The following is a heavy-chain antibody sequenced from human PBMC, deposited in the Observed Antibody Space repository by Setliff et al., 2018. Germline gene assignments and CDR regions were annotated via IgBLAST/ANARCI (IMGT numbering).Heavy chain of an antibody. Sequence: ASVKVSCKASGYTFSTYGITWVRQAPGQGLEWMGWISAYNGNTNYAQKPQGRVTMTTDTSTNTAYMELRSLRSDDTAVYYCARTVYYDSSGYGVWGQGTQVTVSS. CDR1: GYTFSTYG. D-gene: IGHD3-22*01. CDR2: ISAYNGNT. CDR3: ARTVYYDSSGYGV. V-gene: IGHV1-18*01. J-gene: IGHJ4*02.